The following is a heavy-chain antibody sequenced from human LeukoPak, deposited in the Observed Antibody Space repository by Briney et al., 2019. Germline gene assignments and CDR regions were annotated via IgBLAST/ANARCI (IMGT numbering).Heavy chain of an antibody. J-gene: IGHJ4*02. D-gene: IGHD4-17*01. CDR1: GGTFSSYA. V-gene: IGHV1-69*13. CDR3: ARDNGDYPGIFDS. Sequence: SVKVSCKASGGTFSSYAISWVRQAPGQGLEWMGGIIPIFGTANYAQKFQGRVTITADESTSTAYMELSSLRSEDTAVYYCARDNGDYPGIFDSWGQGTLVTVSS. CDR2: IIPIFGTA.